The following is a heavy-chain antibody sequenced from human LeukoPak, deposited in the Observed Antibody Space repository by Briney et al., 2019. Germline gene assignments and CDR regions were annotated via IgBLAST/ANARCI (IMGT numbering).Heavy chain of an antibody. CDR3: ARGPSSGKNDY. D-gene: IGHD3-22*01. CDR1: GGSFSGYY. Sequence: SETLSLTCAVYGGSFSGYYWAWIRQPPGKGLEWIGSIYYTGTTYYNPSLKNRITISVDTSNNQFSLRLTSVTAADTAVYYCARGPSSGKNDYWGQGTLVTVSS. J-gene: IGHJ4*02. CDR2: IYYTGTT. V-gene: IGHV4-34*01.